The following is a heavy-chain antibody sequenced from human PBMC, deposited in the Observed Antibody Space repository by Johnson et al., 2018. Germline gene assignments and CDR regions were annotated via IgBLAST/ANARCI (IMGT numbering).Heavy chain of an antibody. CDR3: ARGRKRGRSWYSGNYYYMDV. J-gene: IGHJ6*03. V-gene: IGHV1-8*01. Sequence: QVQLVQSGAEVKKPGASVKVSCKASGYTFTRYDINWVRQATGQGLEWMGWLHPNSGNTGYAQKFQGRVTMTRNTSKSTAYMELSSLRSEDTAGYYCARGRKRGRSWYSGNYYYMDVWGKGTTVTVSS. CDR1: GYTFTRYD. D-gene: IGHD6-13*01. CDR2: LHPNSGNT.